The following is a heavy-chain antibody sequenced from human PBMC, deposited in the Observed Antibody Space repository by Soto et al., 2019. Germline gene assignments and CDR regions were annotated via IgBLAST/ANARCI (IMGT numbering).Heavy chain of an antibody. Sequence: QVQLVQSGPEVMKPGASVKLSCEASGYTFTSYPIHWVRQAPGQGLEWMGWLNPANGDTGYSQNFQGRVTITRDTSASTAYMEMNSLRSEDTAVYYCARKDYYGSGIYYFDSWGQGTQVTVSS. V-gene: IGHV1-3*01. CDR3: ARKDYYGSGIYYFDS. CDR2: LNPANGDT. J-gene: IGHJ4*02. D-gene: IGHD3-10*01. CDR1: GYTFTSYP.